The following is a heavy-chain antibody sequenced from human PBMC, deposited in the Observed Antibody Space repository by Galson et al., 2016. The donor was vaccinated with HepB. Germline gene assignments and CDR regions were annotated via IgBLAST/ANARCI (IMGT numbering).Heavy chain of an antibody. V-gene: IGHV3-74*01. Sequence: LRLSCAASGLTFSDYWIHWVRQGPGKGLVWVSGTNSDGTSTTYADSVKGRFTVSGDNGKNTKYLQMNSLRVEDTGVYYCVQSGDYYSHGMDVWGQGTTVTVS. D-gene: IGHD6-19*01. CDR1: GLTFSDYW. J-gene: IGHJ6*02. CDR3: VQSGDYYSHGMDV. CDR2: TNSDGTST.